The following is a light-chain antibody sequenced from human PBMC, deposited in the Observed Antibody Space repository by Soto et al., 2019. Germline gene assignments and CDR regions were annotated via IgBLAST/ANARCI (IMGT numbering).Light chain of an antibody. CDR1: QSISSW. CDR2: QAS. CDR3: QQYNSYSWT. Sequence: DIQMTQSPSTLSASVGDRVTITCRASQSISSWLAWYQQKPGKAPELLISQASSLESGVPSRFSGSGSETEFTLTISGLQPDDFASYYCQQYNSYSWTFGQGTKVDIK. J-gene: IGKJ1*01. V-gene: IGKV1-5*03.